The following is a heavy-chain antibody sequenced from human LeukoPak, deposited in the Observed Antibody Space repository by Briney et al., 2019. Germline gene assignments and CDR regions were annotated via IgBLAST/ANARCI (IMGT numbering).Heavy chain of an antibody. V-gene: IGHV1-8*01. CDR2: MNPNSGNA. Sequence: ASVKVSCKASGYTFTSYDINWVRQATGQGLEWMGWMNPNSGNAGYAQKFQGRVTMTRNTSISTAYMELSSLRSEDTAVYYCAKDSGLGSSWPYYYYYYMDVWGKGTTVTVSS. D-gene: IGHD6-13*01. CDR1: GYTFTSYD. CDR3: AKDSGLGSSWPYYYYYYMDV. J-gene: IGHJ6*03.